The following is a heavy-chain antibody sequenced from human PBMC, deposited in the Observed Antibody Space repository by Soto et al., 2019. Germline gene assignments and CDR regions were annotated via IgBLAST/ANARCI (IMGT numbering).Heavy chain of an antibody. Sequence: EVQLLESGGGLIQPGGSLRLSCAASGFTFSSYAMNWVRQAPGKGLEWVSGISGSGGSTYYAYSVKGRFTLYRDNSKNTLYLQMSSLRAEDTALYYCAKAFSWYDYWGQGTLVTVSS. CDR3: AKAFSWYDY. CDR1: GFTFSSYA. J-gene: IGHJ4*02. D-gene: IGHD6-13*01. CDR2: ISGSGGST. V-gene: IGHV3-23*01.